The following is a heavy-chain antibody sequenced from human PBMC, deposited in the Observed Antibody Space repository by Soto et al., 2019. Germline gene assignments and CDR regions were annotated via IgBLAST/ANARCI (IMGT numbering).Heavy chain of an antibody. D-gene: IGHD5-18*01. CDR1: GGTFTTFA. CDR3: AIDIRPGYSYAYVY. V-gene: IGHV1-69*06. Sequence: QVQLVQSGPEIKRPGSSVKVSCKTSGGTFTTFAFTWVRQAPGQGLEWVGGIIPLFCPSHYTQKLQGRVTITADKSTSTGYMELTSRTSADTAVYYCAIDIRPGYSYAYVYWGQGTLVTVSS. J-gene: IGHJ4*02. CDR2: IIPLFCPS.